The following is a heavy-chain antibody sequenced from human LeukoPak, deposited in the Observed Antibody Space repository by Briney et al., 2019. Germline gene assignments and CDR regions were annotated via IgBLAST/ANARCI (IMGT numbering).Heavy chain of an antibody. V-gene: IGHV3-66*01. CDR1: GFTVRNNY. D-gene: IGHD6-19*01. J-gene: IGHJ3*02. CDR3: ARGMAVAATDAFDI. Sequence: PGGALRLSCAASGFTVRNNYMSWVPQAPGKGVEWVSRIYSGGTTYYADSVKGRFTISRDNSQNALYLQMNSLRAEDTAVYYRARGMAVAATDAFDIWGQGTMVTVSS. CDR2: IYSGGTT.